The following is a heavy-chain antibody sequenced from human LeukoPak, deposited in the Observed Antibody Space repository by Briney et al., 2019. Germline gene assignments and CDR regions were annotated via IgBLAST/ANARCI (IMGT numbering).Heavy chain of an antibody. J-gene: IGHJ4*02. D-gene: IGHD4-17*01. CDR2: IYPGDSDT. CDR1: GYTFIDYS. V-gene: IGHV5-51*01. Sequence: GESLKISCKGSGYTFIDYSIAWVRQMPGKGLEWMGVIYPGDSDTRYSRSFQGHITISADKSISTAYLQWSSLKASDTAMYYCARHNYGDYGGVGYWGQGTLVTVSS. CDR3: ARHNYGDYGGVGY.